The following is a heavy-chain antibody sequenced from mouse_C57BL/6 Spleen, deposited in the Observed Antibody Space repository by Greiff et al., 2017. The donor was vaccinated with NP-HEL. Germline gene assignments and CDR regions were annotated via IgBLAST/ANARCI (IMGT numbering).Heavy chain of an antibody. Sequence: VQLQQSGAELVRPGASVTLSCKASGYTFTDYEMHWVKQTPVHGLEWIGAIDPETGGTASNQKFKGKAMLTADKSSSTAYMELRSLTSEDSAVYYCTREYYGSRFDYWGQGTTLTVSS. J-gene: IGHJ2*01. CDR3: TREYYGSRFDY. CDR1: GYTFTDYE. D-gene: IGHD1-1*01. V-gene: IGHV1-15*01. CDR2: IDPETGGT.